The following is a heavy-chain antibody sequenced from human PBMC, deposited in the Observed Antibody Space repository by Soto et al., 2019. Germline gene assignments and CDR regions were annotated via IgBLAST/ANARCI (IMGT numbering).Heavy chain of an antibody. V-gene: IGHV1-69*02. Sequence: QVQLVQSGAEVKKPGSSVKVSCKASGGTFSSYTISWVRQAPGQGLEWMGRIIPILGIANYAQKFQGRVTITADKSTSTAYMELSSLRSEDTAVYYCARGTVAWELLSGGDYWGQGTLVTVSS. D-gene: IGHD1-26*01. CDR1: GGTFSSYT. CDR3: ARGTVAWELLSGGDY. CDR2: IIPILGIA. J-gene: IGHJ4*02.